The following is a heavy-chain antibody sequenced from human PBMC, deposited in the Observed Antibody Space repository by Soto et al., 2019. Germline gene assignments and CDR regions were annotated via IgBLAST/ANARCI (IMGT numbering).Heavy chain of an antibody. Sequence: EVQLVESGGGLVQPGGSLRLSCAASGFTVSSNYMSWVRQAPGKGLEWVSVIYSGGSTYYADSVKGRFTISRDNSKNTLYLQMNSLRAEDTAVYYCARPALVGAGAAFDYWGQGTLVTVSS. CDR2: IYSGGST. CDR1: GFTVSSNY. D-gene: IGHD3-10*01. V-gene: IGHV3-66*04. CDR3: ARPALVGAGAAFDY. J-gene: IGHJ4*02.